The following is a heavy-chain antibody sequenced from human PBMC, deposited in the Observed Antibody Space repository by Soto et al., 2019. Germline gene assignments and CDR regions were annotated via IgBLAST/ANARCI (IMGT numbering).Heavy chain of an antibody. CDR3: ARDAAHGRSGWFDP. CDR1: GFTFSSYS. J-gene: IGHJ5*02. CDR2: ISSSSSTI. Sequence: EVQLVESGGGLVQPGGSLRLSCAASGFTFSSYSMNWVRQAPGKGLEWVSYISSSSSTIYYADSVKGRFTISRDNAKNSLYLQMKSLRAEDTAVYYCARDAAHGRSGWFDPWGQGTLVTVSS. V-gene: IGHV3-48*01. D-gene: IGHD1-1*01.